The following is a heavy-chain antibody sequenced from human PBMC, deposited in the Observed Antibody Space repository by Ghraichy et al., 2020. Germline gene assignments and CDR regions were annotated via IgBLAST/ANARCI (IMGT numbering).Heavy chain of an antibody. V-gene: IGHV4-59*01. D-gene: IGHD5-12*01. CDR3: ARSIVATTLQYYFDY. CDR1: GGSISSYY. Sequence: ETLSLTCTVSGGSISSYYWSWIRQPPGKGLEWIGYIYYSGSTNYNPSLKSRVTISVDTSKNQFSLKLSSVTAADTAVYYCARSIVATTLQYYFDYWGQGTLVTVSS. CDR2: IYYSGST. J-gene: IGHJ4*02.